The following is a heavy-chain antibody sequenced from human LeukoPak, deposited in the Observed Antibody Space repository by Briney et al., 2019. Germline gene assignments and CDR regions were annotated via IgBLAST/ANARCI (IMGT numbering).Heavy chain of an antibody. Sequence: PGGSLRLSCAASGFTFSSYSMNWVRQAPGKGLEWVSSISSSSSYIYYADSVKGRFTISRDNAKNSLYLQMNSLRAEDTAVYYCAKDSDPVVGATTGAFDIWGQGTMVTVSS. CDR1: GFTFSSYS. D-gene: IGHD1-26*01. V-gene: IGHV3-21*04. CDR2: ISSSSSYI. J-gene: IGHJ3*02. CDR3: AKDSDPVVGATTGAFDI.